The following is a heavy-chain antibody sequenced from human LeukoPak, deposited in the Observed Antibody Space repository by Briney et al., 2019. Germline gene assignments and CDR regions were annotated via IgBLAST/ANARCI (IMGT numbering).Heavy chain of an antibody. J-gene: IGHJ6*03. CDR2: ISGYQGST. CDR3: ARDDGDYYYYMDV. Sequence: ASVKVSCRASGYTFSNYGIAWVRQAPGQGLEWMGWISGYQGSTKYAQTFQGRVTMTIDRSTSTAYMDLRSLRSDDTAMYFCARDDGDYYYYMDVWGKGTTVTVSS. V-gene: IGHV1-18*01. CDR1: GYTFSNYG.